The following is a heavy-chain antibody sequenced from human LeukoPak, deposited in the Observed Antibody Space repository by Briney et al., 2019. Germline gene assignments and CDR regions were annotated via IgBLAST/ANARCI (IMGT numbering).Heavy chain of an antibody. CDR3: ARGHGYSSSWYPNYYMDV. CDR1: GFSFNTYW. V-gene: IGHV3-7*01. D-gene: IGHD6-13*01. CDR2: VNQGGSET. J-gene: IGHJ6*03. Sequence: TGGSLRLSCAASGFSFNTYWMTWVRQAPGKGLEWVANVNQGGSETYYVDSVKGRFIISRDNAKNSMYLQMNSLRAEDTAVYYCARGHGYSSSWYPNYYMDVWGKGTTVTVSS.